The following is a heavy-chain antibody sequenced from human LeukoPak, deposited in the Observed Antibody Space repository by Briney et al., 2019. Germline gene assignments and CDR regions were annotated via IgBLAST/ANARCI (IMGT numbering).Heavy chain of an antibody. J-gene: IGHJ4*02. CDR2: ISWDGGST. Sequence: GGSLRLSCAASGFTFYDYTMHWVRQAPGKGLEWVSLISWDGGSTYYADSVKGRFTISRDNSKNSLYLKMNSLRTEDTALYYCAKDAGEGLDYWGQGTLVTVSS. D-gene: IGHD3-16*01. V-gene: IGHV3-43*01. CDR3: AKDAGEGLDY. CDR1: GFTFYDYT.